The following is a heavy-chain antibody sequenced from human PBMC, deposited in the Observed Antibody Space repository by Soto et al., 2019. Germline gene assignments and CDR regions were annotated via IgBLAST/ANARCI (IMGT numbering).Heavy chain of an antibody. CDR1: GFTFSSYA. D-gene: IGHD2-15*01. Sequence: PGGSLRLSCAASGFTFSSYAMHWVRQAPGKGLEWVAVISYDGSNKYYADSVKGRFTISRDNSKNTLYLQMNSLRAEDTAVYYCAREYYCSAGSCYSSYFDYCGQGPLVTVSS. CDR2: ISYDGSNK. V-gene: IGHV3-30-3*01. J-gene: IGHJ4*02. CDR3: AREYYCSAGSCYSSYFDY.